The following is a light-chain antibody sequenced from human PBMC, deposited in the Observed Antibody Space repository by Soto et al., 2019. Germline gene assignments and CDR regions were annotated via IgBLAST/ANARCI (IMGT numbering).Light chain of an antibody. CDR3: PQANSFPLT. Sequence: DTQMTQSPSHVSASVGDRVSITCRASQDIRSWLAWYQQRPGKAPKLLIYAATILQSGVPSRFSGSGSGTAFTLTISNLQPEDFASYFCPQANSFPLTFGGGTKV. J-gene: IGKJ4*01. V-gene: IGKV1-12*01. CDR1: QDIRSW. CDR2: AAT.